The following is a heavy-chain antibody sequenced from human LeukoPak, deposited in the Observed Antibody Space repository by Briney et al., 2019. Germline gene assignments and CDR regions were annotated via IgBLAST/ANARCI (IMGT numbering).Heavy chain of an antibody. CDR1: GGTFSSYA. D-gene: IGHD3-9*01. CDR2: IIPIFGTA. V-gene: IGHV1-69*13. J-gene: IGHJ4*02. CDR3: ARDKSKLRYFDWLLSLDY. Sequence: SVKVSCKASGGTFSSYAISWVRQAPGQGLEWMGGIIPIFGTANYAQKFQGRVTITADESTSTAYMELSSLRSDDTAVYYCARDKSKLRYFDWLLSLDYWGQGTLVTVSS.